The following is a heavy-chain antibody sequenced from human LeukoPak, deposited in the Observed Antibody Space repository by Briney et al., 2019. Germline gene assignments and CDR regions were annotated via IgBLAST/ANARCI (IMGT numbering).Heavy chain of an antibody. D-gene: IGHD1-26*01. CDR3: AKWPEGATPKFHY. CDR2: ISYDGSNK. CDR1: GFTFSSYA. V-gene: IGHV3-30*04. J-gene: IGHJ4*02. Sequence: PGRSLRLSCAASGFTFSSYAMHWVRQAPGKGLEWVAVISYDGSNKYYADSVRGRFTISRDNSKNTLHLQMDSLRAEDTAIYYCAKWPEGATPKFHYWGQGTLVTVSS.